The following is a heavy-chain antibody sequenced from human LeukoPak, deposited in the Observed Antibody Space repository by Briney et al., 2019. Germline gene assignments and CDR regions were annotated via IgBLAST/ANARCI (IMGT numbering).Heavy chain of an antibody. D-gene: IGHD3-16*02. CDR3: AKDEQFGGSYRYYQRYYYYYGMDV. CDR1: GFTFSSYG. J-gene: IGHJ6*02. Sequence: GGSLRLSCAASGFTFSSYGMNWVRQAPGKGLEWVAVISYYGSNKYYADSVKGRFTISRDNSKNTLYLQMNSLRAEDTAVYYCAKDEQFGGSYRYYQRYYYYYGMDVWGQGTTVTVSS. V-gene: IGHV3-30*18. CDR2: ISYYGSNK.